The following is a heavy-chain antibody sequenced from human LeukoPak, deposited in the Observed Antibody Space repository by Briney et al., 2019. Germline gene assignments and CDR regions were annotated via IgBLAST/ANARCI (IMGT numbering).Heavy chain of an antibody. D-gene: IGHD3-22*01. V-gene: IGHV3-48*02. CDR2: ISSSSSTI. Sequence: GGSLRLSCAASGFTFSSYSMNWVRQAPGKGLEWVSYISSSSSTIYYADSVKGRFTISRDNAKNSLYLQMYSLRDEDTAVYYCARDRLTYYYDSSGYYLGGEFDYWGQGTLVTVSS. CDR1: GFTFSSYS. CDR3: ARDRLTYYYDSSGYYLGGEFDY. J-gene: IGHJ4*02.